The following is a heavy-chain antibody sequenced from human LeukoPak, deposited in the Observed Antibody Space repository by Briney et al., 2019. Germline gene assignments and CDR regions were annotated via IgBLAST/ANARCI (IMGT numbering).Heavy chain of an antibody. D-gene: IGHD3-10*01. Sequence: GGSLRLSCAASGFSFSSYTMNWVRQAPGEGLDWVSSINDNGRSTFYPDSVKGRFTLSRDNSKNTLYLQMNSLRGEDTAVYYCAKVIRGVLDHAFDTCGQGTMVTVSS. J-gene: IGHJ3*02. CDR2: INDNGRST. CDR3: AKVIRGVLDHAFDT. CDR1: GFSFSSYT. V-gene: IGHV3-23*01.